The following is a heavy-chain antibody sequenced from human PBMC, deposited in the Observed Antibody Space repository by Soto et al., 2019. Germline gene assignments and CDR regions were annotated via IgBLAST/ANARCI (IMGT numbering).Heavy chain of an antibody. CDR1: GFTFSSYR. D-gene: IGHD6-19*01. J-gene: IGHJ4*02. Sequence: EVQLVESGGGLVQPGGSLRLSCEASGFTFSSYRMSWVRQAPGKGLEGVAHIKQDGSENYYVDSVKGRFTISRDNAKNSLYLQMNSLRAEDTAVYYCARRSSTVAGWGTFDYWGQGTLVTVSS. V-gene: IGHV3-7*01. CDR3: ARRSSTVAGWGTFDY. CDR2: IKQDGSEN.